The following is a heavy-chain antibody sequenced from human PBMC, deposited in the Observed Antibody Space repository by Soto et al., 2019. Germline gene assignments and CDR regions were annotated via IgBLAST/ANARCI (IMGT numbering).Heavy chain of an antibody. D-gene: IGHD2-8*02. V-gene: IGHV3-11*01. CDR3: TRSCRYCNGGGPGNWFDP. CDR2: ISYSGTTI. CDR1: GFTFTDYD. Sequence: QVQLVESGGGLVKPGGSLRLACATSGFTFTDYDMSWIRQAPGKGLEWVSYISYSGTTIYYADSVRGRFAISRDNAEKSLYLHMNSLRAEDTAVYYCTRSCRYCNGGGPGNWFDPWGQGTLVTVSS. J-gene: IGHJ5*02.